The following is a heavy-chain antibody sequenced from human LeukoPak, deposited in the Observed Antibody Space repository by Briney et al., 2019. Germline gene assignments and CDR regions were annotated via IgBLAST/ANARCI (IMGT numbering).Heavy chain of an antibody. D-gene: IGHD3-10*01. CDR2: INPNSGGT. V-gene: IGHV1-2*02. J-gene: IGHJ5*02. Sequence: ASVKVSCKASGYTFTGYFLHWVRQAPGQGLEWMGWINPNSGGTNYAQKFQGRVTMTRDTSISTAYMELSRLRSDDTAVYYCARVRKFGESLYWFDPWGQGTLVTVSS. CDR3: ARVRKFGESLYWFDP. CDR1: GYTFTGYF.